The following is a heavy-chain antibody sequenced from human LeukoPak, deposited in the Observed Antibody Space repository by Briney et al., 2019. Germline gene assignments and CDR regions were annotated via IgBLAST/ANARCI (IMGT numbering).Heavy chain of an antibody. Sequence: GASVKVSCKASGYTFTSYDINWVRQATGQGLEWMGWMNPNSGNTGYAQKFQGRVTITRNTSISTAYMELSSLRSEDTAVYYCARGPIGITGTIYYYYMDVWGKGTTVTVSS. CDR3: ARGPIGITGTIYYYYMDV. CDR1: GYTFTSYD. J-gene: IGHJ6*03. D-gene: IGHD1-7*01. CDR2: MNPNSGNT. V-gene: IGHV1-8*03.